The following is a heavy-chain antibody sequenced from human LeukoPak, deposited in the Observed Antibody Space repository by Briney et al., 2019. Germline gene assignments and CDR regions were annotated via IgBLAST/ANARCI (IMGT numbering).Heavy chain of an antibody. CDR3: ARGYGLKYQLLYSGVARYFDY. CDR1: GGSFSGYY. D-gene: IGHD2-2*02. Sequence: PSETLSLTCAVYGGSFSGYYSSWIRQPPGKGLEWIGEINHSGSTNYNPSLKSRVTISVDTSKNQFSLKLSSVTAADTAVYYCARGYGLKYQLLYSGVARYFDYWGQGTLVTVSS. J-gene: IGHJ4*02. CDR2: INHSGST. V-gene: IGHV4-34*01.